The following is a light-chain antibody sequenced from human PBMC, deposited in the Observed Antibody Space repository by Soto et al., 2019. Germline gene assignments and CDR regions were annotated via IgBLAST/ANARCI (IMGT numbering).Light chain of an antibody. CDR2: YAS. Sequence: EIVMTQSPATLSVSPGERVTLSCRASQSVSSNLAWFQQKPGQAPRLLIYYASTRATGIPARFSGSGSGTEFTLTISSLQSEDFAVYYCQQYHNWPPWTFGQGTKVEI. CDR1: QSVSSN. CDR3: QQYHNWPPWT. J-gene: IGKJ1*01. V-gene: IGKV3-15*01.